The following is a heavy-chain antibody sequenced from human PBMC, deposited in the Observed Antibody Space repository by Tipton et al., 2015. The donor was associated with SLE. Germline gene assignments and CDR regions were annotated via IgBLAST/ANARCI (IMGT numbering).Heavy chain of an antibody. J-gene: IGHJ4*02. D-gene: IGHD4-23*01. CDR2: INHSGST. CDR3: ARGHLFRLIGWFDGGNDYFDY. Sequence: LSLTCAVYGGSFSGYYWSWIRQPPGKGLEWIGEINHSGSTNYNPSLKSRVTISVDTSKNQFSLKLSSVTAADTAVYYCARGHLFRLIGWFDGGNDYFDYWGQGTLVTVSS. V-gene: IGHV4-34*01. CDR1: GGSFSGYY.